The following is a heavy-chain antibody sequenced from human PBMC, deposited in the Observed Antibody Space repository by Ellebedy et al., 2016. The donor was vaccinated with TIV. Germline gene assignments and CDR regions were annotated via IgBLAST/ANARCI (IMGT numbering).Heavy chain of an antibody. CDR2: ISYDGSNK. V-gene: IGHV3-30*18. CDR1: GFTLSSYG. CDR3: AKDGGAYFDY. Sequence: GGSLRLXXAASGFTLSSYGMHWVRQAPGKGLEWVAVISYDGSNKYYADSVKGRFTISRDNSKNTLYLQMNSLRAEDTAVYYCAKDGGAYFDYWGQGTLVTVSS. D-gene: IGHD2-15*01. J-gene: IGHJ4*02.